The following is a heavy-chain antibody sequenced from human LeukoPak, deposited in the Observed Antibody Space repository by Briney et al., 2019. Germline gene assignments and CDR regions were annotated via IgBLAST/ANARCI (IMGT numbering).Heavy chain of an antibody. D-gene: IGHD6-25*01. CDR2: IIPILGIA. V-gene: IGHV1-69*04. J-gene: IGHJ5*02. Sequence: SVKVSCKASRGTFSSYAISWVRQAPGQGLEWMGRIIPILGIANYAQKSQGRVTITADKSTSTAYMELSSLRSEDTAVYYCARDAANWFDPWGQGTLVTVSS. CDR3: ARDAANWFDP. CDR1: RGTFSSYA.